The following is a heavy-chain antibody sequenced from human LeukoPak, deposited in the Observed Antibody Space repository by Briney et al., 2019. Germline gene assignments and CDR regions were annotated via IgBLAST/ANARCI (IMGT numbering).Heavy chain of an antibody. CDR1: GGSITSDY. CDR3: ARGRYGGYFDC. V-gene: IGHV4-59*01. J-gene: IGHJ4*02. D-gene: IGHD4-23*01. CDR2: IENSGRT. Sequence: SETLSLTCIVSGGSITSDYWSWIRQLPGKGLEWIGYIENSGRTEYNPSLMSRITISVDTSKIQFSLMLSPVTAADTAVYYCARGRYGGYFDCWGQGTLVTVSS.